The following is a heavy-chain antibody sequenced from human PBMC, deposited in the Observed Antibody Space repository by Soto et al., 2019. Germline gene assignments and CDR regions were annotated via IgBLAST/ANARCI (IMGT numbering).Heavy chain of an antibody. CDR1: GYTFTSYY. Sequence: GASVKVSCKASGYTFTSYYMHWVRQAPRQGLEWMGIINPSGGSTSYAQKFQGRVTMTRDTSTSTVYMELSSLRSEDTAVYYCARMKAAAGTWGYYYYGMDVWGQGTTVTVSS. J-gene: IGHJ6*02. V-gene: IGHV1-46*01. D-gene: IGHD6-13*01. CDR2: INPSGGST. CDR3: ARMKAAAGTWGYYYYGMDV.